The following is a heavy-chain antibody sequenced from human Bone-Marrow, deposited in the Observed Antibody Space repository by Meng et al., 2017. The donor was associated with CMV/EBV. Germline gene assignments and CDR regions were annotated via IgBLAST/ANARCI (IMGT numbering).Heavy chain of an antibody. D-gene: IGHD7-27*01. CDR1: GGSISSSSYY. V-gene: IGHV4-39*01. CDR3: ATAKQDVWGYYYYGMAV. CDR2: IYSSGST. J-gene: IGHJ6*01. Sequence: GSLRLSCTVSGGSISSSSYYWGWIRQPPGKGLEWIGSIYSSGSTYYNPSLKSRVTISVDTSKNQFSLKLSSVTATDTAVFYCATAKQDVWGYYYYGMAVWGQGPRVTGSS.